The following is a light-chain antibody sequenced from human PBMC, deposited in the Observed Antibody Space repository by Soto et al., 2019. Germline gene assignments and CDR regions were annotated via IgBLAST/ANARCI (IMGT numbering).Light chain of an antibody. Sequence: EIVLTQSPGTLSLSPGERATLSCRASQSVSSSYLAWYQQKPGQAPRLLIYGASSRATGIPDRFSGRGSGTDFTLTISRLEPEDFAVYYCQPFGTSPLTLGGGTKVDIK. V-gene: IGKV3-20*01. CDR3: QPFGTSPLT. CDR2: GAS. J-gene: IGKJ4*01. CDR1: QSVSSSY.